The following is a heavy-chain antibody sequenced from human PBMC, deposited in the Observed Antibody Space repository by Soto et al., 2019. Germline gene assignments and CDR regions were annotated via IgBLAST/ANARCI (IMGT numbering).Heavy chain of an antibody. CDR1: GFNFNSYT. CDR2: ISSSGYI. D-gene: IGHD2-15*01. V-gene: IGHV3-21*01. Sequence: GGSLRLSCAASGFNFNSYTINWVRQAPGKRLEWLSSISSSGYIFSTDSVRGRFTISRDNAKNSVYLQINSLRAEDTAVYFCARGCSGGSCYPGMDVWGQGTTVTVSS. CDR3: ARGCSGGSCYPGMDV. J-gene: IGHJ6*02.